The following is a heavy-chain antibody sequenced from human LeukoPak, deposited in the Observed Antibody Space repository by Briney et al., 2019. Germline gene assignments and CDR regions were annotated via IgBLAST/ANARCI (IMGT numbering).Heavy chain of an antibody. D-gene: IGHD3-10*01. CDR3: ARGFDYMDV. V-gene: IGHV4-38-2*02. CDR1: GYSISSGYY. Sequence: SETLSLTCTVSGYSISSGYYWGWIRQPPGKGLEWIGTIYHSGTTYYNPSLKSRVTMSVDTSKNQFSLKLSSVTAADTAVYYCARGFDYMDVWGKGTTVTISS. CDR2: IYHSGTT. J-gene: IGHJ6*03.